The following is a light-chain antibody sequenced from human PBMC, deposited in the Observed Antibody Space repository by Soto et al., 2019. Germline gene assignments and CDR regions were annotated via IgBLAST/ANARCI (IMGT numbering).Light chain of an antibody. V-gene: IGLV1-40*01. CDR1: TSNIGGDCH. CDR3: QSYDTSLRAYV. J-gene: IGLJ1*01. Sequence: QSVLTQPPAVSGAPGQRGTMFWTGSTSNIGGDCHVHWYRQLPGTAPRLLIYGNTNRPSGVPGRFSGSKSGTSASLAITGLQAADEGNYYCQSYDTSLRAYVFGTGTNVTVL. CDR2: GNT.